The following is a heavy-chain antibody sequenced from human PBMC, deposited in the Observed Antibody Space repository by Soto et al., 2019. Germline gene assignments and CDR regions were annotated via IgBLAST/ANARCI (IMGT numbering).Heavy chain of an antibody. CDR2: ILPAFGTA. D-gene: IGHD4-17*01. J-gene: IGHJ3*02. CDR1: GGTFKTES. CDR3: ARGHEYGGNSDAFDI. V-gene: IGHV1-69*13. Sequence: QVRLVQSGAEVKKPGSSVKVSCKFSGGTFKTESINWLRQAPGQGLEWMGNILPAFGTADYAPKFHGRVTFTADQATTTAFMELSSLTSQDTAFYFCARGHEYGGNSDAFDIWGPGTLVTVSS.